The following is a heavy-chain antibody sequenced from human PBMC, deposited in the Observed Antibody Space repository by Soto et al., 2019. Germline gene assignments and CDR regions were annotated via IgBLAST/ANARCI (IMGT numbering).Heavy chain of an antibody. V-gene: IGHV4-31*03. CDR2: LYYSGST. D-gene: IGHD3-10*01. CDR3: ARSGVTMVRGAPKPDAFDI. J-gene: IGHJ3*02. Sequence: QVQLQESGPGLVKPSQTLSLTCTVSGGSISSGGYYWSWIRQHPGKGLEWIGYLYYSGSTYYNPSLKSRFTISVYTCKIQFSLTLSSVTAADTAVYYCARSGVTMVRGAPKPDAFDIWGQGTMVTVSS. CDR1: GGSISSGGYY.